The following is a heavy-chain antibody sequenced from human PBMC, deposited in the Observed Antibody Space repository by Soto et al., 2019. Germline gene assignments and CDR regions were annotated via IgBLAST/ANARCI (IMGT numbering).Heavy chain of an antibody. CDR2: INSDGSST. CDR3: ASIHSSSSKLDDY. V-gene: IGHV3-74*01. D-gene: IGHD6-6*01. CDR1: GFTFSSYW. J-gene: IGHJ4*02. Sequence: GESLRLSCAASGFTFSSYWMHWVRQAPGKGLVWVSRINSDGSSTSYADSVKGRFTISRDNAKNTLYLQMNSLRAEDTAVYYCASIHSSSSKLDDYWGQGTLVTVSS.